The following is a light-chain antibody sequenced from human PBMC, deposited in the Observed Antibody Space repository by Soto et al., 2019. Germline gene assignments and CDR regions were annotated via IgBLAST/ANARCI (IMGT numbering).Light chain of an antibody. J-gene: IGKJ1*01. Sequence: EIVMTQSPATLSVSPGERATLSCRASQSVNSNLAWYQQKPGQAPRLLIYGASTMATGVPARFSGSVSGTVFILTVSSLQSENVAVYFCQQYNNWPTFGKGTKVEIK. CDR1: QSVNSN. CDR2: GAS. CDR3: QQYNNWPT. V-gene: IGKV3-15*01.